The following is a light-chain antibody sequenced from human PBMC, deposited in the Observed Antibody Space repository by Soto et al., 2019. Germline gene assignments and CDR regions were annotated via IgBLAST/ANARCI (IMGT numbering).Light chain of an antibody. J-gene: IGKJ4*01. CDR3: QQVYVYPST. Sequence: DIQMTQSPSSLSASVGDRVSITCRASQSISNYLGWYQQKPGKAPNLLIYAASTLQSGVPSRFSGGGSGTDFTLTISSLQPEDFATYYCQQVYVYPSTFGGGTKVDIK. CDR1: QSISNY. V-gene: IGKV1-9*01. CDR2: AAS.